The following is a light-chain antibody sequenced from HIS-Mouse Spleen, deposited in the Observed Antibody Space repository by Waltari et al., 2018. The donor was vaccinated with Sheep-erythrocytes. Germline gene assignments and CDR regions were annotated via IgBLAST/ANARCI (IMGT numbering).Light chain of an antibody. V-gene: IGLV2-23*01. CDR1: SSDVGRYNL. J-gene: IGLJ3*02. CDR2: EGS. Sequence: QSALTQPASVSGSPGQSITISCTGTSSDVGRYNLVSWYQQHPGKDPELMIYEGSKRPSGVSNRFSGSKSGNTASLTISGLQAEDEADYYCCSYAGSSTWVFGGGTKLTVL. CDR3: CSYAGSSTWV.